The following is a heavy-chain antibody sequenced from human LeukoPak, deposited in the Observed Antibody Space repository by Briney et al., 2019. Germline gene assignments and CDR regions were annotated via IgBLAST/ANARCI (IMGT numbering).Heavy chain of an antibody. V-gene: IGHV3-30*04. CDR3: ATESSLSN. J-gene: IGHJ4*02. CDR2: ISYDGGYQ. CDR1: GFNFGSYA. Sequence: GGSLRLSCVASGFNFGSYAMDWVRQAPGKGLEWVGDISYDGGYQSYAVSVRGRVTISRDNSKNMLYLQMNSLRPEDAAVYYCATESSLSNWGRGTLVSVSS.